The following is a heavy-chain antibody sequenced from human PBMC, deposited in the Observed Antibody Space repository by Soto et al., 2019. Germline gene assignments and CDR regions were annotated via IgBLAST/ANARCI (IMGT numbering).Heavy chain of an antibody. Sequence: PGGSLRLSCAASGFTFSTYAMSWVRQAPGEGLEWVSAISGSGGSTYYADSVKGRFTISRDNSKNTLYLQMNSLRAEDTAVYYCARAQYCSGGSCYSGYWGQGTHVTVSS. CDR3: ARAQYCSGGSCYSGY. CDR1: GFTFSTYA. CDR2: ISGSGGST. V-gene: IGHV3-23*01. J-gene: IGHJ4*02. D-gene: IGHD2-15*01.